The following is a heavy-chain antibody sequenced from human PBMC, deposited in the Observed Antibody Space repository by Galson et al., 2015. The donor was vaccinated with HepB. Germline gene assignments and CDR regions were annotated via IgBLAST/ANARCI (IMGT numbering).Heavy chain of an antibody. D-gene: IGHD1-26*01. Sequence: SLRLSCAASGFEFSFSHFGMHWVRQAPGKGLEWLAIIWYDGSNKYYADSVKGRFTISRDNSKNMLFLQMNSLRVEDTAVYYCVRGWYSETRGPFDYWGQGTLVTVSS. CDR1: GFEFSFSHFG. CDR3: VRGWYSETRGPFDY. J-gene: IGHJ4*02. V-gene: IGHV3-33*01. CDR2: IWYDGSNK.